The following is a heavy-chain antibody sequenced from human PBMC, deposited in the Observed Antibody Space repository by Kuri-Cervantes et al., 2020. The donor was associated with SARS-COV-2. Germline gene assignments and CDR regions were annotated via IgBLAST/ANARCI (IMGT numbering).Heavy chain of an antibody. J-gene: IGHJ4*02. CDR1: GFTFSGHW. D-gene: IGHD1-1*01. CDR3: VRDGDHWNFDY. Sequence: GGSLRLSCAASGFTFSGHWIHWVRQAPGKGLVWVSRTNPDGSYTSNADSVKGRFTLSRDNAKNMLFLQMNSLRAEDTAVYYCVRDGDHWNFDYWGQGTLVTVSS. CDR2: TNPDGSYT. V-gene: IGHV3-74*01.